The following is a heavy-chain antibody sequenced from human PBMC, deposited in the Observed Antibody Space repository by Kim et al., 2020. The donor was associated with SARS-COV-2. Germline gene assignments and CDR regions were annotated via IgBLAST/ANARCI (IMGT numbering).Heavy chain of an antibody. Sequence: KWPWWRGWFNPGHGNTNYSQKLQGRVTITRDRSARTVYMDLRSLRSDDTALYYCARDYDPPYGHAFEVWGQGTRVTVSS. CDR2: FNPGHGNT. D-gene: IGHD4-17*01. V-gene: IGHV1-3*01. J-gene: IGHJ3*01. CDR3: ARDYDPPYGHAFEV.